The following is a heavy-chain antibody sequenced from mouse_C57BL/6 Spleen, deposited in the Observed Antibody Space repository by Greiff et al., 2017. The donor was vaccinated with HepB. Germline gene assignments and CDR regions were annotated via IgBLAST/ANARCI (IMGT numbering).Heavy chain of an antibody. CDR1: GYTFTSYW. V-gene: IGHV1-50*01. Sequence: VQLQQPGAELVKPGASVKLSCKASGYTFTSYWMQWVKQRPGQGLEWIGEIDPSDSYTNYNQKFKGKATLTVDTSSSTAYMQLSSLTSEDAAVYYCARRRAATYFDYWGQGTTLTVSS. J-gene: IGHJ2*01. CDR2: IDPSDSYT. CDR3: ARRRAATYFDY.